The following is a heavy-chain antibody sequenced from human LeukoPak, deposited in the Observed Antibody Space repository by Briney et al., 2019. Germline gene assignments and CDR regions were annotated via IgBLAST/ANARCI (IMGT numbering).Heavy chain of an antibody. J-gene: IGHJ4*02. CDR3: AKDQAGIVVH. D-gene: IGHD1-26*01. CDR2: ISYDGSNK. V-gene: IGHV3-30*18. CDR1: GFTFSSYG. Sequence: GGSLRLSCAASGFTFSSYGMHWVRQAPGKGLEWVAVISYDGSNKYYADSVKGRFTISRDNSKNTLYLQMNSLRAEDTAVYYCAKDQAGIVVHWGQGTLVTVSS.